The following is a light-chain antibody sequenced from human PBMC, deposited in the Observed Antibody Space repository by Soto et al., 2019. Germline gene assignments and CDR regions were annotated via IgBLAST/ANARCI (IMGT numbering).Light chain of an antibody. V-gene: IGLV2-14*01. Sequence: QSALTQPASVSGSPGQSITISCTGTSSDVGGYNYVSWYQQHPGKAPKLMIYDVSNRPSGVSNRFSGSKSGNTASLTISGLQAEDEADYYCSSYTSRSGGVFGGGTKLTVL. J-gene: IGLJ2*01. CDR2: DVS. CDR3: SSYTSRSGGV. CDR1: SSDVGGYNY.